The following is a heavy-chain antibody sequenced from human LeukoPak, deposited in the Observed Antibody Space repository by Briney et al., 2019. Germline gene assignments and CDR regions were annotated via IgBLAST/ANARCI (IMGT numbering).Heavy chain of an antibody. Sequence: GASVKVSCKASGGTFSSYAISWVRQAPGQGLEWMGIINPDGGSTSYAQKFRGRLTITRDTSTSTVYMEFGSLTSEDTALYYCARGLRDYGDREGYYMDVWAKGTTVIVSS. J-gene: IGHJ6*03. CDR2: INPDGGST. CDR3: ARGLRDYGDREGYYMDV. CDR1: GGTFSSYA. D-gene: IGHD4-17*01. V-gene: IGHV1-46*01.